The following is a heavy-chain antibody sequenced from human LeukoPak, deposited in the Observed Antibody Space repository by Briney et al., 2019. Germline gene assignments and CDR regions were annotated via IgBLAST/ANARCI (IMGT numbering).Heavy chain of an antibody. CDR3: ARDAYDFWSGYGSLNWFDP. D-gene: IGHD3-3*01. J-gene: IGHJ5*02. V-gene: IGHV4-4*07. CDR1: GGSISSHY. Sequence: SETLSLTCAVSGGSISSHYWSWIRQPAGKGLEWIGRVYTSGSTNYNPSLKSRVTMSVDTSQNQFSLELSSVTAADTAVYYCARDAYDFWSGYGSLNWFDPWGQGTLVTVSS. CDR2: VYTSGST.